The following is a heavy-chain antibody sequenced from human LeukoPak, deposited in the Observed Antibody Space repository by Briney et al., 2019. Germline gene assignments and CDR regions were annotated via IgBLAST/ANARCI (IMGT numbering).Heavy chain of an antibody. D-gene: IGHD3-16*02. CDR1: GFTFSSYG. J-gene: IGHJ4*02. Sequence: PGGSLRLSCAASGFTFSSYGMSWVRQAPGKGLEWVSAISGSGGSKYYADSVKGRFTISRDNAKNTVYLQMNSLRAEDTAVYYCANGPPSYDYVWGSYRPFDYWGQGTLVTVSS. CDR3: ANGPPSYDYVWGSYRPFDY. CDR2: ISGSGGSK. V-gene: IGHV3-23*01.